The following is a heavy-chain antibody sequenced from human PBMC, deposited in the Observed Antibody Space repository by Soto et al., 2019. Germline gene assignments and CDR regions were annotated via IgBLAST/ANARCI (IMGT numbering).Heavy chain of an antibody. Sequence: GGSLRLSCAASGFTFISYAMHWVRQAPGKGLEWVAVISYDGSNKYYADSVKGRFTISRDNSKNTLYLQMNSLRAEDTAVYYCARAVRSDYYDSSGYYYYWFDPWGQGTLVTVSS. CDR3: ARAVRSDYYDSSGYYYYWFDP. CDR1: GFTFISYA. J-gene: IGHJ5*02. D-gene: IGHD3-22*01. CDR2: ISYDGSNK. V-gene: IGHV3-30-3*01.